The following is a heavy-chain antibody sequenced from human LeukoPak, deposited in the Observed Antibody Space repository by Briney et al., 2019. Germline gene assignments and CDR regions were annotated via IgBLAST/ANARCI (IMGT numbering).Heavy chain of an antibody. D-gene: IGHD3-10*01. CDR3: ARISMGRGVFLGTFDY. V-gene: IGHV4-31*03. CDR1: GGSISSGGYY. J-gene: IGHJ4*02. CDR2: IYYSGST. Sequence: PSETLSLTCTVSGGSISSGGYYWSWIRQHPGKGLEWIGYIYYSGSTYYNPSLKSRVTISVETSKNQFSLKLSSVTAADTAVYYWARISMGRGVFLGTFDYWGQGTLVTVSS.